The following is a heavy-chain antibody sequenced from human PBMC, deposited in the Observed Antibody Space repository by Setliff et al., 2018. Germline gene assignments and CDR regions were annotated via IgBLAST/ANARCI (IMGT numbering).Heavy chain of an antibody. D-gene: IGHD5-18*01. J-gene: IGHJ6*03. CDR3: ARDRRGYSYGSLGYYYYYMDV. V-gene: IGHV4-4*07. CDR2: IYTSGST. CDR1: GGSISSYD. Sequence: SETLSLTCTVSGGSISSYDWSCIRQPAGKGLEWIGRIYTSGSTNSNPSLKSRVTMSVDTSKNQLSLKLSSVIAADTAVYYCARDRRGYSYGSLGYYYYYMDVSGTGTSVTVSS.